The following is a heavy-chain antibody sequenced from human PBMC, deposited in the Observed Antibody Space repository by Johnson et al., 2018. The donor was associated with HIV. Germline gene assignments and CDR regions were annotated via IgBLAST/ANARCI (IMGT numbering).Heavy chain of an antibody. J-gene: IGHJ3*02. CDR2: IKQDGSEK. CDR3: ARGSLGYCSGGSCYFDAFDI. D-gene: IGHD2-15*01. CDR1: GFTFSSYW. Sequence: EVQLVESGGGLVQPGGSLRLSCAASGFTFSSYWMSWVRQAPGKGLEWVANIKQDGSEKYYVDSVKGRFTISRDNAKNSLYLQMNSLRAEDTAVYYCARGSLGYCSGGSCYFDAFDIWGQGTMLTVSS. V-gene: IGHV3-7*01.